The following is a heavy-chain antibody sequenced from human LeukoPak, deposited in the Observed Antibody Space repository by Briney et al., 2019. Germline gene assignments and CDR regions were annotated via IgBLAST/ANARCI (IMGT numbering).Heavy chain of an antibody. CDR3: ARSGYGYGDAFDI. CDR1: EFTLSDSY. Sequence: GGSLRLSCAASEFTLSDSYMNWIRQAPGKGLEWISYITTSGSAKHYADSVKGRFTISRDNAKNSLYLQMTSLRADDTAVYYCARSGYGYGDAFDIWGQGTMVTVSS. V-gene: IGHV3-11*01. J-gene: IGHJ3*02. D-gene: IGHD5-18*01. CDR2: ITTSGSAK.